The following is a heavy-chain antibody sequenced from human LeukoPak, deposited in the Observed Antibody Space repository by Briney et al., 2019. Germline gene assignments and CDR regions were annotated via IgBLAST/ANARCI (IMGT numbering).Heavy chain of an antibody. V-gene: IGHV1-2*06. J-gene: IGHJ4*02. CDR2: INPNSGGT. CDR3: ARTVFGEYSYGIDY. CDR1: GYTFTGYY. Sequence: ASVKVSCKASGYTFTGYYMHWVRQAPGQGLEWMGRINPNSGGTNYAQKFQGRVTMTRDTSISTAYMELSRLRSGDTAVYYCARTVFGEYSYGIDYWGQGTLVTVSS. D-gene: IGHD5-18*01.